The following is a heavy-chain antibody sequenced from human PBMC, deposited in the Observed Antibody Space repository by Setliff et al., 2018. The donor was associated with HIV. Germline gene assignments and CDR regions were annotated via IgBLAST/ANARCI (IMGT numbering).Heavy chain of an antibody. J-gene: IGHJ6*03. CDR2: INWNGGRT. D-gene: IGHD5-12*01. CDR1: GFTFDDFG. Sequence: GGSLRLSCAASGFTFDDFGMTWVRQAPGKGLEWVSGINWNGGRTGYADSVTGRFTVSRDNSKNTLYLQMNSLRAEDTAVYYCARERWLRSHYYYYMDVWGKGTTVTVSS. CDR3: ARERWLRSHYYYYMDV. V-gene: IGHV3-20*04.